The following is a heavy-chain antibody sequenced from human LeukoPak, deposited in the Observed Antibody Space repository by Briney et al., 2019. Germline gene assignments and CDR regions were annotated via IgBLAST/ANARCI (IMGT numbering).Heavy chain of an antibody. Sequence: GESLKISRKGSGYSFSNDWIGWVRQMPRKGLELRVIIYPGDSDTRYSPSFQGQVTISDDKSISTAYLQWSSLGASDTAVYYCARRGCNGGSCYAYWGQGTLVTVSS. J-gene: IGHJ4*02. CDR3: ARRGCNGGSCYAY. V-gene: IGHV5-51*01. D-gene: IGHD2-15*01. CDR1: GYSFSNDW. CDR2: IYPGDSDT.